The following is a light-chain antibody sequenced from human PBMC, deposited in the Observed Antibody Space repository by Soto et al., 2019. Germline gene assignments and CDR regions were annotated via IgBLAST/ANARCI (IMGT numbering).Light chain of an antibody. CDR3: SSYTSSSTYV. J-gene: IGLJ1*01. CDR1: SGYVGGYNY. CDR2: EVS. V-gene: IGLV2-14*01. Sequence: QSGLTQPGSVSCSPLQSIAIACTGTSGYVGGYNYVSWYQQHPGKAPKLMIYEVSNRPSGVSNRFSGSKSGNTASLTISGLQAEDEADYYCSSYTSSSTYVFGTGTKVTVL.